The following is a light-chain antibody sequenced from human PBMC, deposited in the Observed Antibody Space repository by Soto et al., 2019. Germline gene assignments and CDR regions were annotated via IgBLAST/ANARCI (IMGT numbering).Light chain of an antibody. J-gene: IGKJ4*01. V-gene: IGKV3-20*01. CDR1: QSVSDSF. CDR3: QHYKA. CDR2: GAS. Sequence: IVLTQSPVTVSFSPGERATLSCRASQSVSDSFIAWYQQRPGQAPRLLIYGASQRATGIPDRFSGSGSGTHFTLTINRLEPEDFAVYYCQHYKAFGGGTKVDIK.